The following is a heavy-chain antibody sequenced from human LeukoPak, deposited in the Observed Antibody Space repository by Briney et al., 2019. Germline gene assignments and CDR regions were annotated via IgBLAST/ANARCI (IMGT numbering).Heavy chain of an antibody. Sequence: PGGSLRLSCAASGFTVSSNYMSWVRQAPGKGLEWVSVIYSGGSTYYADSVKGRFTISRDNAKKSLYLQMNGLRGEDTAMYYCASDDYGDYEDGFDIWGQGTMVTVSS. CDR3: ASDDYGDYEDGFDI. V-gene: IGHV3-53*01. CDR2: IYSGGST. CDR1: GFTVSSNY. J-gene: IGHJ3*02. D-gene: IGHD4-17*01.